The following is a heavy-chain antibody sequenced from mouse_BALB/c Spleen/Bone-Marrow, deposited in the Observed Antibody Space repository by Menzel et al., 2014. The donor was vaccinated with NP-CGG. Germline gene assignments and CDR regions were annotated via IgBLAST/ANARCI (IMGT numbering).Heavy chain of an antibody. CDR1: GYAFTNYL. CDR2: INPGIGGT. J-gene: IGHJ2*01. CDR3: ARFTRDY. Sequence: VQLQQSGDELVRPGTSVKVSCKAPGYAFTNYLIEWFKQRPGQGLEWIGRINPGIGGTTYNAKFKGKATLTADKSSTTAYMQLSSLTSDDSAVYFCARFTRDYWGQGTTLTVSS. V-gene: IGHV1-54*01.